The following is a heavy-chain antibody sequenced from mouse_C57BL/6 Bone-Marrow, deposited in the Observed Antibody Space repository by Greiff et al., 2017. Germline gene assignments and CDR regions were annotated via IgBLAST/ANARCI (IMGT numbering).Heavy chain of an antibody. V-gene: IGHV1-59*01. D-gene: IGHD1-1*01. CDR3: ARDTTVVAPFAY. CDR1: GYTFTSYW. CDR2: IDPSDSYT. Sequence: QVQLQQPGAELVRPGTSVKLSCKASGYTFTSYWMHWVKQRPGQGLEWIGVIDPSDSYTNYNQKFKGKATLTVDTSSSTAYMQLSSLTSEDSAVYYCARDTTVVAPFAYWGQGTLVTVSA. J-gene: IGHJ3*01.